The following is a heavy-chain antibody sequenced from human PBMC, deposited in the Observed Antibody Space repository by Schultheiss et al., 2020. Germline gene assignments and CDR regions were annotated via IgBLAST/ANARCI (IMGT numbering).Heavy chain of an antibody. Sequence: SQTLSLTCAISGDSVSSNSAAWNWIRQSPSRGLEWLGRTYYRSKWYNDYAVSVKSRITINPDTSKNQFSLQLNSVTPEDTAVYYCARDLFFTIFGVVTNNNWFDPWGQGTLVTVSS. J-gene: IGHJ5*02. CDR3: ARDLFFTIFGVVTNNNWFDP. V-gene: IGHV6-1*01. CDR2: TYYRSKWYN. D-gene: IGHD3-3*01. CDR1: GDSVSSNSAA.